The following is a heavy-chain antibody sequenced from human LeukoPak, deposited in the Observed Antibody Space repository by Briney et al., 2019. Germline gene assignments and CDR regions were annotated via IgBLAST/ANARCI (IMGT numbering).Heavy chain of an antibody. J-gene: IGHJ5*02. CDR2: TYYRSKWYN. CDR1: GDSVSSNSAV. D-gene: IGHD5-24*01. V-gene: IGHV6-1*01. Sequence: SQTLSLTCVISGDSVSSNSAVWNWIRQSPSRGLEWLGRTYYRSKWYNDYAVSVKSRITINSDTSKNQFSLQLNSVTPEDTAVYYCARGGDGYNFYNWFDPWGQGTLVIVSS. CDR3: ARGGDGYNFYNWFDP.